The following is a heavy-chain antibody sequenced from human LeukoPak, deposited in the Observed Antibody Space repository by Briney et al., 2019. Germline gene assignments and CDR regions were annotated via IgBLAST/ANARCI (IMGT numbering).Heavy chain of an antibody. CDR3: ANLGVVPAAIDAFDI. D-gene: IGHD2-2*01. V-gene: IGHV3-7*03. CDR2: IKQDETEK. CDR1: GFTFSNFW. Sequence: PGGSLRLSCTASGFTFSNFWMGWVRQAPGKGLEWVANIKQDETEKFYLGSVKGRFTISRDNAKNSLYLQMNSLRAEDTAVYYCANLGVVPAAIDAFDIWGQGTMVTVSS. J-gene: IGHJ3*02.